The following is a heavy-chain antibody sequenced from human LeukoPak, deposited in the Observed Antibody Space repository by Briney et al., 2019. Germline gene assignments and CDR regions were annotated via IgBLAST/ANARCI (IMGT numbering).Heavy chain of an antibody. D-gene: IGHD1-26*01. J-gene: IGHJ1*01. CDR1: GFTFSSYG. V-gene: IGHV3-30*02. CDR2: IRYDGSNK. CDR3: AKGWELLHEYFQH. Sequence: PGGSLRLSCAASGFTFSSYGMHWVRQAPGKGLEWVAFIRYDGSNKYYADSVKGRFTISRDNSKNTLYLQMNSLRAEDTAVYYCAKGWELLHEYFQHWGQGTLVTVSS.